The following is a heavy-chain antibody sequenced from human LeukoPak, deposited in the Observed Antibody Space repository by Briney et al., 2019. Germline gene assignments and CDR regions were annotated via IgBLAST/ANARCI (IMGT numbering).Heavy chain of an antibody. J-gene: IGHJ6*03. Sequence: GGSLRLSCAASGFTLSSYAMSWVRQAPGKGLEWVSAISGSGGSTYYADPVKGRFTISRDNSKNTLYLQMNSLRAEDTAVYYCAKDGEGFYYYYYMDVWGKGTTVTVSS. D-gene: IGHD7-27*01. V-gene: IGHV3-23*01. CDR1: GFTLSSYA. CDR3: AKDGEGFYYYYYMDV. CDR2: ISGSGGST.